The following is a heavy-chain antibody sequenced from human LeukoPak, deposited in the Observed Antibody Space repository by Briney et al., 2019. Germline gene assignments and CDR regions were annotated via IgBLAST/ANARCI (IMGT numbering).Heavy chain of an antibody. CDR1: GFTFSSYA. Sequence: GGSLRLSCAASGFTFSSYAMSWVRQAPGKGLEWVSVIYSGGSTYYADSVKGRFTISRDNSKNTLYLQMNSLGAEDTAVYYCARVRSTTGTDFDYWGQGTLVTVSS. V-gene: IGHV3-53*01. D-gene: IGHD1-1*01. CDR2: IYSGGST. J-gene: IGHJ4*02. CDR3: ARVRSTTGTDFDY.